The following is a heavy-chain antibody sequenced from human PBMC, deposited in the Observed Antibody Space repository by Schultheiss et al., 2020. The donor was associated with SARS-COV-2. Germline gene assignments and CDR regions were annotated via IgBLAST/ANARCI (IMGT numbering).Heavy chain of an antibody. V-gene: IGHV1-3*02. Sequence: ASVKVSCKASGYTFTSYAMHWVRQAPGQRLEWMGWSNAGNGNTKYSQEFQGRVTITRDTSASTAYMELSSLRAEDTAVYYCAKDFVVGATIYYFDYWGQGTLVTVSS. CDR1: GYTFTSYA. D-gene: IGHD1-26*01. J-gene: IGHJ4*02. CDR3: AKDFVVGATIYYFDY. CDR2: SNAGNGNT.